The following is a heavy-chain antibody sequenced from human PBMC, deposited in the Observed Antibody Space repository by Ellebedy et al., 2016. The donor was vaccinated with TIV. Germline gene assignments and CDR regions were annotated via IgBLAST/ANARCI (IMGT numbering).Heavy chain of an antibody. Sequence: SGPTLVKPTQTLTLTCTFSGFSLSTGGMCVNWLRQPPGRALEWLARIDWDDDKFYSTSLRTRLTISKDTSKNQVVLTMTNMDPVDAATYYCARTVPYCSSTSPLDYWGKGTLVTVSS. V-gene: IGHV2-70*17. CDR3: ARTVPYCSSTSPLDY. D-gene: IGHD2-2*01. CDR2: IDWDDDK. CDR1: GFSLSTGGMC. J-gene: IGHJ4*02.